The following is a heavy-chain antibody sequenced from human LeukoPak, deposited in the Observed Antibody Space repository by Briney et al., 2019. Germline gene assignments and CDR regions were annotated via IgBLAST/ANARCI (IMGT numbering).Heavy chain of an antibody. Sequence: GGSLRLSCAASGFTFSDSGMHWVRQASGKGLEWVGHIRSKADSYATAYAASVKGRFTISRDDSKNTAYLQMNSLKTEDTAVYYCTTIDTMVRGVPFDYWGQGTLVTVSS. V-gene: IGHV3-73*01. CDR1: GFTFSDSG. CDR2: IRSKADSYAT. D-gene: IGHD3-10*01. CDR3: TTIDTMVRGVPFDY. J-gene: IGHJ4*02.